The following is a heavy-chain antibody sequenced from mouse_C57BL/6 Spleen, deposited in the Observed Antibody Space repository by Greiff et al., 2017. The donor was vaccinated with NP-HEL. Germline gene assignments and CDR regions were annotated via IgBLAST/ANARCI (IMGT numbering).Heavy chain of an antibody. CDR3: ARNYYGSSFWFAY. CDR1: GYTFTSYW. V-gene: IGHV1-69*01. CDR2: IDPSDSYT. J-gene: IGHJ3*01. D-gene: IGHD1-1*01. Sequence: QVQLQQSGAELVMPGASVKLSCKASGYTFTSYWMHWVKQRPGQGLEWIGEIDPSDSYTNYNQKFKGKSTLTVAKSSSTAYMQLSSLTSEDSAVYYCARNYYGSSFWFAYWGQGTLVTVSA.